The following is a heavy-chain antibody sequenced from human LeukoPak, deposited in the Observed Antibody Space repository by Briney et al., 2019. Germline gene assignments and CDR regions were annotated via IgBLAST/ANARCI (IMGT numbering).Heavy chain of an antibody. CDR2: TSSSSSTI. J-gene: IGHJ6*02. Sequence: GGPLRLSCAASCFTFSSYSMNWVRQAPGKGLEWVSYTSSSSSTIYYADSVKGRFTISRDNAKNSLYLQMNSLRAEDTAVYYCVSAVRAAAGTPSYNYYGMDFWGQGTTVTVSS. D-gene: IGHD6-13*01. CDR3: VSAVRAAAGTPSYNYYGMDF. CDR1: CFTFSSYS. V-gene: IGHV3-48*01.